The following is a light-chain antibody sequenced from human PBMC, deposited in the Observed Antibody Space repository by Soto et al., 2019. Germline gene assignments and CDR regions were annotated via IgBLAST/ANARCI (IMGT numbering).Light chain of an antibody. CDR3: QQPSTYPLT. CDR2: SAS. J-gene: IGKJ4*01. CDR1: QAISSY. V-gene: IGKV1-9*01. Sequence: DIPLTQSPSFLSASVGDRVIISCRASQAISSYLGWYQQKPGKAPKLLVHSASSLSSGVPSRFSGSGSGTEFTLTISSLQPEDFATYYCQQPSTYPLTFGGGTKVEIK.